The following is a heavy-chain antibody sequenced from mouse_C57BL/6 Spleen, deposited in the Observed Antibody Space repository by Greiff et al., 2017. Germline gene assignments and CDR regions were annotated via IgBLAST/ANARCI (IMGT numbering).Heavy chain of an antibody. J-gene: IGHJ2*01. Sequence: QVQLQQSGPELVKPGASVKISCKASGFAFSSSWMNWVKQKPGKGLEWIGRIYPGDGDTHYNGKLKVKATLTANNSSSTAYMPLSSLTSDDSAVYVCARSTQATSDYWGQGTTLTVAS. D-gene: IGHD3-2*02. CDR1: GFAFSSSW. V-gene: IGHV1-82*01. CDR2: IYPGDGDT. CDR3: ARSTQATSDY.